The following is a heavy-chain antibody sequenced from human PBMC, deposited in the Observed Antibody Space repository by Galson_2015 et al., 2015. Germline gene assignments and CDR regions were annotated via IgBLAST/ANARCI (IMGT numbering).Heavy chain of an antibody. CDR1: GFTFSNYC. Sequence: SLRLSCAASGFTFSNYCMHWVRQAPGKGLEWVAVISYDGSKKYYADSVKGRFTISRDNAKNTLYLQMNSLRAEDTAVYYCAKSPGAGDGRRPEYYFDYWGQGTLVTVSS. D-gene: IGHD2-21*02. CDR2: ISYDGSKK. J-gene: IGHJ4*02. V-gene: IGHV3-30*18. CDR3: AKSPGAGDGRRPEYYFDY.